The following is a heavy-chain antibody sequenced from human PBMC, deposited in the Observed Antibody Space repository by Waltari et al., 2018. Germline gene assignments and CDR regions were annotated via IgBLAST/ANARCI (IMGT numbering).Heavy chain of an antibody. D-gene: IGHD2-8*01. CDR2: IYHSGST. J-gene: IGHJ4*02. Sequence: QVQLQESGLGLVKPSETLSLTCTVSGYSISSGYYWGWIRQPPGKGLEWIGSIYHSGSTYYNPSLKSRVTISVDTSKNQFSLKLSSVTAADTAVYYCARKGPWCTNGVCYVDYWGQGTLVTVSS. V-gene: IGHV4-38-2*02. CDR1: GYSISSGYY. CDR3: ARKGPWCTNGVCYVDY.